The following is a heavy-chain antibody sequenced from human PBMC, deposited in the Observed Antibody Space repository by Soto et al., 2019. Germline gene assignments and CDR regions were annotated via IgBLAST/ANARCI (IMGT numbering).Heavy chain of an antibody. J-gene: IGHJ6*02. V-gene: IGHV3-30-3*01. CDR2: ISYDGSNK. D-gene: IGHD3-22*01. CDR3: ARVRENYDSSGYQARYYYYYCLDV. Sequence: GGSLRLSCAASGFTFSSYAMQWVSQAPGKGLEWVAVISYDGSNKYYADSVKGRFTISRDNSKNTLYLQMNSLRAEDTAVYYVARVRENYDSSGYQARYYYYYCLDVWGQVATVVVS. CDR1: GFTFSSYA.